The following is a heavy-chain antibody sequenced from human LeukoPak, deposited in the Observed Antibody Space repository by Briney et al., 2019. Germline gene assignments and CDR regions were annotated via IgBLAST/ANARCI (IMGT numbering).Heavy chain of an antibody. Sequence: PGGSLRLSCAASGFTLSSYAMSWVRQAPGKGLEWVSSIGTSGSYIYYTDSVKGRFTISRDNAKNSLYLQMNSLRAEDTAVYYCAKEGGVYSTPYYMDVWGKGTTVTVSS. D-gene: IGHD1-26*01. J-gene: IGHJ6*03. CDR3: AKEGGVYSTPYYMDV. CDR1: GFTLSSYA. CDR2: IGTSGSYI. V-gene: IGHV3-21*01.